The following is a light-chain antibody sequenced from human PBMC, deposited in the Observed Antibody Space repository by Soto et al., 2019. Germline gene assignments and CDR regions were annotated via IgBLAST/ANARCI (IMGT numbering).Light chain of an antibody. J-gene: IGKJ1*01. V-gene: IGKV1-39*01. CDR2: DAT. CDR3: QQSYVTPRT. Sequence: DIQMTQSPSSLSASVGDRVTITCRASQDISNYLNWYQHRLGRDPKLLIYDATRLQSGVSSRFSGSGSGTDFTLTISSLQPEDFATYYCQQSYVTPRTFGPGTRVDIK. CDR1: QDISNY.